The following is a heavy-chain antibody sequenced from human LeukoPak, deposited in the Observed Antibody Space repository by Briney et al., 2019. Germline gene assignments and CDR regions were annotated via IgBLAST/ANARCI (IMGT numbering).Heavy chain of an antibody. CDR2: ISVSGGST. D-gene: IGHD2-21*02. CDR1: GFTFSSYA. CDR3: AKGAYCGGDCPRGYYFDY. Sequence: PAWSLRLFCAASGFTFSSYAMSWVRQAPGKGLEWVSAISVSGGSTYYADSVKGRFTISRDNSKNTLYLQMNSLRAEDTAVYYCAKGAYCGGDCPRGYYFDYWGQGTLVTVSS. J-gene: IGHJ4*02. V-gene: IGHV3-23*01.